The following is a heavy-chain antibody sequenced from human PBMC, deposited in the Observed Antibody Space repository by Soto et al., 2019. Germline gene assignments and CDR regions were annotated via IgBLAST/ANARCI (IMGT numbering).Heavy chain of an antibody. CDR1: GFTFSNCW. D-gene: IGHD6-19*01. V-gene: IGHV3-7*03. CDR2: INKDGSEK. CDR3: ARDRWGAVVGGYYYYGMDV. Sequence: LRLSCVGFGFTFSNCWMSWVRQAPGKGLEWVANINKDGSEKYYVDSGKGRFTISRDNAKNSMYLQMKSLRAEDTAVYYCARDRWGAVVGGYYYYGMDVWGKGTTVTVSS. J-gene: IGHJ6*04.